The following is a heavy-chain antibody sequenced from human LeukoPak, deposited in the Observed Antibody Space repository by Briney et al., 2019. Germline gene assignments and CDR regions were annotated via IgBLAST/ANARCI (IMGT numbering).Heavy chain of an antibody. V-gene: IGHV4-30-2*01. CDR1: GGSISSGGYY. CDR2: IYHSGST. J-gene: IGHJ5*02. CDR3: ARHSNWNAGVDWFDP. Sequence: SQTLSLTCTVSGGSISSGGYYWSWIRQPPGKGLEWIGYIYHSGSTYYNPSLKSRVTISIDTSKNQLSLKLNSVTAADTAVFYCARHSNWNAGVDWFDPWGQGTLVTVSS. D-gene: IGHD1-20*01.